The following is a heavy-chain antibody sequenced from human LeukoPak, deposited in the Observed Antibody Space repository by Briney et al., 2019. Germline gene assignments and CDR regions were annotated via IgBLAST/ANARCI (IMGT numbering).Heavy chain of an antibody. J-gene: IGHJ4*02. CDR1: GFTFSSYA. CDR3: ARRSVIVTTSVFDS. D-gene: IGHD5-12*01. V-gene: IGHV3-11*01. CDR2: ISNSGSTI. Sequence: GGSLRLSCAASGFTFSSYAMSWIRQAPGKGLEWVSYISNSGSTIYYADSVKGRFTISRDNAKNSLYLQMSSLRAEDTAVYYCARRSVIVTTSVFDSWGQGTLATVSS.